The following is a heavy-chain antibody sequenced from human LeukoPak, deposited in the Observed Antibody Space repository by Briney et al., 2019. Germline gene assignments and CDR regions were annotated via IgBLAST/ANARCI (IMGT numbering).Heavy chain of an antibody. Sequence: SETLSLTCTVSGGSISSSSYYWGWIRQPPGKGLEWIGSIYCSGSTYYNPSLKSRVTISVDTSKNQFSLKLSSVTAADTAVYYCARPRGEDFWTVMGAFDIWGQGTMVTVSS. J-gene: IGHJ3*02. CDR3: ARPRGEDFWTVMGAFDI. CDR2: IYCSGST. D-gene: IGHD3/OR15-3a*01. V-gene: IGHV4-39*01. CDR1: GGSISSSSYY.